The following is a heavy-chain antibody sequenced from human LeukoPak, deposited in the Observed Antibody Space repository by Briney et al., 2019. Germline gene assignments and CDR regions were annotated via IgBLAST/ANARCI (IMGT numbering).Heavy chain of an antibody. V-gene: IGHV4-34*01. Sequence: SETLSLTCAVYGGSFSGCYWSWIRQPPGKGLEWIGEINHSGSTNYNPSLKSRVTISVDTSKNQFSLKLSSVTAADTAVYYCARGRRSYGSGSFGVDPWGQGTLVTVSS. CDR2: INHSGST. D-gene: IGHD3-10*01. J-gene: IGHJ5*02. CDR3: ARGRRSYGSGSFGVDP. CDR1: GGSFSGCY.